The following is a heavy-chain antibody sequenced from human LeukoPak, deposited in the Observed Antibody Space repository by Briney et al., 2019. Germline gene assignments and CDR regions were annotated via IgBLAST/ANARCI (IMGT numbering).Heavy chain of an antibody. V-gene: IGHV3-21*01. Sequence: GGSLRLSCAASGFTFSSYSMNWVRQAPGKGLEWVSSISSSSSYIYYADSVKGRFTISRDNAKNSLYLQMNSLRAEDTAVYYCARRQYYGSGSYSWFDPWGQGTLVTVSS. CDR1: GFTFSSYS. CDR3: ARRQYYGSGSYSWFDP. J-gene: IGHJ5*02. CDR2: ISSSSSYI. D-gene: IGHD3-10*01.